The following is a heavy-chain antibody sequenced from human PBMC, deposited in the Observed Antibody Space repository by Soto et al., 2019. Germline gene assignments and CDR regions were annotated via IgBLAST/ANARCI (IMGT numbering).Heavy chain of an antibody. CDR3: ARQWLVHVSFDY. Sequence: PSETLSLTCTVSGVFISSSSYNWGWIRQPPGKGLEWIGSIYYSGSTYYNPSLKSRVTMSVDTSNNQFSLKLSSVTAADTAVYYCARQWLVHVSFDYWGQRTLVTVSS. V-gene: IGHV4-39*01. D-gene: IGHD6-19*01. CDR1: GVFISSSSYN. CDR2: IYYSGST. J-gene: IGHJ4*02.